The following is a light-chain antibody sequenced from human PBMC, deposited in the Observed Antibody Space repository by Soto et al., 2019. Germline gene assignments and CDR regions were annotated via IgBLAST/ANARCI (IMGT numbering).Light chain of an antibody. V-gene: IGKV4-1*01. J-gene: IGKJ1*01. CDR1: QGVLHPPNNKNY. CDR3: LQYYTFPRT. Sequence: DIVMTQSPDSLAVSLGERATINCKPSQGVLHPPNNKNYLAWYQQKPGQPPKLLIYWASARESGVPDRFSGSGSGTDFTLTISSLQAEDVAVYFCLQYYTFPRTFGQGTKVEVK. CDR2: WAS.